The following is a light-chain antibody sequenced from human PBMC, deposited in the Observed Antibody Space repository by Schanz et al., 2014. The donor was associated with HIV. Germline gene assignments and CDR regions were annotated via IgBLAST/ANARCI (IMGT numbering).Light chain of an antibody. CDR1: SSDVGSYNL. J-gene: IGLJ2*01. CDR2: EVN. V-gene: IGLV2-14*02. Sequence: QSVLTQPASVSGSPGQSITISCTGTSSDVGSYNLVSWYQQHPGKAPKLMIYEVNERPSGVSNRFSGSKTGTSATLAIVGLQTGDEADYYCATWDRTLSAVVFGGGTKLTVL. CDR3: ATWDRTLSAVV.